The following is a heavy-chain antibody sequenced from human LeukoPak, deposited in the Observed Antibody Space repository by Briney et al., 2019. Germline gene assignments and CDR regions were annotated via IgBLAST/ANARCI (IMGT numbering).Heavy chain of an antibody. V-gene: IGHV3-23*01. CDR3: ARDGLSSSWYTGNWFDP. J-gene: IGHJ5*02. CDR1: GFTFSSYG. D-gene: IGHD6-13*01. CDR2: ISGSGGST. Sequence: GGSLRLSCAASGFTFSSYGMSWVRQAPGKGLEWVSVISGSGGSTYYADSVKGRFTISRDNSKNTLYLQMNSLRAEDTAVYYCARDGLSSSWYTGNWFDPWGQGTLVTVSS.